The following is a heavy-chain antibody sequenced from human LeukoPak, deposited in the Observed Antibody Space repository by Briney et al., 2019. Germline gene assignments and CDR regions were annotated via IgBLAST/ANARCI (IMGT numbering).Heavy chain of an antibody. CDR1: GFTFSSYS. CDR3: VLGYSSGWYVVPLDY. Sequence: GGSLRLSCAASGFTFSSYSMNWVRQAPGKGLEWVSSISSSSSYIYYADSVKGRFTISRDNAKNSLYLQMNSLRAEDTAVYYCVLGYSSGWYVVPLDYWGQGTLVTVSS. D-gene: IGHD6-19*01. J-gene: IGHJ4*02. V-gene: IGHV3-21*01. CDR2: ISSSSSYI.